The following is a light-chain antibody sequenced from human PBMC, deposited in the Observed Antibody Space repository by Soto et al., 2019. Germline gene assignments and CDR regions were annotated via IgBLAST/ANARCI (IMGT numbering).Light chain of an antibody. CDR1: QSVSSNY. CDR2: GAS. Sequence: IVLTQSPGTLSLSPGERATLSCRASQSVSSNYLAWYQQKPGQAPRLLIYGASRRAAGIPARLSGSGSGTDFTLTISSLEPEDFAVYYCQQRSDWLTFGGGTKVDI. CDR3: QQRSDWLT. J-gene: IGKJ4*01. V-gene: IGKV3D-20*02.